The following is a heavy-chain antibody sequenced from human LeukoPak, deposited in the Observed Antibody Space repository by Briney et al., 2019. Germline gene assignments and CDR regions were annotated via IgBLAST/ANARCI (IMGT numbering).Heavy chain of an antibody. CDR3: ATMAGYSSGWYGDAFDI. CDR1: GGSISSYY. D-gene: IGHD6-19*01. Sequence: SETLSLTCTVSGGSISSYYWSCIRQPAGKGLEWIGRIYTSGSTNYNPSLKSRVTMSVDTSKNQFSLKLSSVTAADTAVYYCATMAGYSSGWYGDAFDIWGQGTMVTVSS. J-gene: IGHJ3*02. CDR2: IYTSGST. V-gene: IGHV4-4*07.